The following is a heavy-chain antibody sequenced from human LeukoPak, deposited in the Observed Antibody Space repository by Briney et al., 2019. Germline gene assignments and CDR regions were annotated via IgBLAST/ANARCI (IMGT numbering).Heavy chain of an antibody. CDR3: AYLRPNDDYYYYMDV. Sequence: PGGSLRLSCEASGFSFTNAWMNWVRLAPGKGLEWVGRLKSRVDGGAADYAAPVKGRFTISRDDSKDTLYLQMNSLKNEDTGIYYCAYLRPNDDYYYYMDVWGKGTTVTVAS. V-gene: IGHV3-15*01. CDR2: LKSRVDGGAA. D-gene: IGHD2-21*01. J-gene: IGHJ6*03. CDR1: GFSFTNAW.